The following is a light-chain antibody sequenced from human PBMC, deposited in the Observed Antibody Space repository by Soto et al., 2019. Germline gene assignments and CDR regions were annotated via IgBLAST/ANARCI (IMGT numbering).Light chain of an antibody. V-gene: IGLV2-14*01. CDR2: EVS. CDR3: GSYTTTSTYV. J-gene: IGLJ1*01. Sequence: QYVLTQPASVSGSPGQSITISCTGTSSDVGGYNYVSWYQHHPGKAPKLMIYEVSNRPSGVSNRFSGSKSGNTASLTISGLQPEDEADYYCGSYTTTSTYVFGSGTKVTVL. CDR1: SSDVGGYNY.